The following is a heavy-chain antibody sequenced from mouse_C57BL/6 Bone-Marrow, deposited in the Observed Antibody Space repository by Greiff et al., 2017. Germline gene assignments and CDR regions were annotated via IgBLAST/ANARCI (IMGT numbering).Heavy chain of an antibody. D-gene: IGHD2-3*01. Sequence: QVQLQQPGAELVRPGASVTLSCKASGYTFTDYEMHWVKQTPVHGLEWIGAIDPETGGTAYNQKFKGKAILTADKSSSTAYMELRSLTSEDSAVYYCTRGSYDGYYAMDYWGQGTSVTVSS. V-gene: IGHV1-15*01. CDR1: GYTFTDYE. J-gene: IGHJ4*01. CDR3: TRGSYDGYYAMDY. CDR2: IDPETGGT.